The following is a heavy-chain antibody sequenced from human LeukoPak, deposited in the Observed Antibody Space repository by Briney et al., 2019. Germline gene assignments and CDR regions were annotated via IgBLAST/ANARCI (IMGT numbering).Heavy chain of an antibody. Sequence: PGGSLRLSCAASGFTFSDYYMSWIRQAPGKGLEWVSYISSSSYTNYADSVKGRFTISRDNAKNSLYLQMNSLRAEDTAVYYCARKDYYGSGSYYNENWYFDLWGRGTLVTVSS. D-gene: IGHD3-10*01. V-gene: IGHV3-11*06. CDR3: ARKDYYGSGSYYNENWYFDL. J-gene: IGHJ2*01. CDR1: GFTFSDYY. CDR2: ISSSSYT.